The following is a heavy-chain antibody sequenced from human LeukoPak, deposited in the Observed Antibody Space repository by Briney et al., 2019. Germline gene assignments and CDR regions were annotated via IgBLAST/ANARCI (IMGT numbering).Heavy chain of an antibody. CDR1: GFTFSDYY. J-gene: IGHJ6*03. CDR2: IISSSSTI. CDR3: TSSFSSGGYSYYYYIDV. V-gene: IGHV3-11*04. D-gene: IGHD6-19*01. Sequence: KPGRSLRLSYAPSGFTFSDYYMSWIRQAPGKWLEWVSYIISSSSTIYYADSVKGRFTISRDNAKNSLYLQMNSLRAEDTAVYYCTSSFSSGGYSYYYYIDVWGKGTTVTVSS.